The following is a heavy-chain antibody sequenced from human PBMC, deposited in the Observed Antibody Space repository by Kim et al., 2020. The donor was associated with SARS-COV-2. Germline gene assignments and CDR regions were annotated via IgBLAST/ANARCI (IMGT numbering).Heavy chain of an antibody. V-gene: IGHV3-7*01. J-gene: IGHJ5*02. D-gene: IGHD6-19*01. Sequence: GGSLRLSCAASGFTFRNYLMNWVRQAPGKGLEWVARIKQDGSEKYYVDSVKGRFTISRDNAKNLLYLQMNSLRAEDTAVYYCARLRAESWGQGTLVTVSS. CDR2: IKQDGSEK. CDR3: ARLRAES. CDR1: GFTFRNYL.